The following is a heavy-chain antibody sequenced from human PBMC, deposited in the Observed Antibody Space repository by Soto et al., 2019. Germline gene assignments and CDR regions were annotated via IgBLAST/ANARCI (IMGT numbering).Heavy chain of an antibody. D-gene: IGHD5-18*01. Sequence: EVQLVESGGGLVKPGGSLRLSCAASGFTFSSYSMNWVRQAPGKGLEWVSSISSSSSYIYYADSVKGRFTISRDNAKNSLYLQMNGLRAEDTAVYYCARAGRGYSYGQYYFDYWGQGTLVTVSS. CDR2: ISSSSSYI. J-gene: IGHJ4*02. CDR3: ARAGRGYSYGQYYFDY. V-gene: IGHV3-21*01. CDR1: GFTFSSYS.